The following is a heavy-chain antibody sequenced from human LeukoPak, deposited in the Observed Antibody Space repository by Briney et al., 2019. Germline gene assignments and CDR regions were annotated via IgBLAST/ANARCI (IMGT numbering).Heavy chain of an antibody. CDR2: ILYDGNNK. D-gene: IGHD5-18*01. J-gene: IGHJ6*02. CDR3: ARGRKYSYGTYYYGLDV. V-gene: IGHV3-30*19. CDR1: GFTFSSYG. Sequence: GGSLRLSCAASGFTFSSYGMHWVRQAPGKGLEWVAVILYDGNNKYYADSVKGRFTISRDNSKNTLYLLMNSLRAEDTAVYYCARGRKYSYGTYYYGLDVWGQGTTVTVCS.